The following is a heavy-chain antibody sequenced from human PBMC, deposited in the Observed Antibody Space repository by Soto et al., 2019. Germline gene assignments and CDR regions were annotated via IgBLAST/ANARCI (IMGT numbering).Heavy chain of an antibody. CDR3: ARIPREIVVVPPGY. V-gene: IGHV2-70*01. CDR1: GFSLSTSGMC. J-gene: IGHJ4*02. CDR2: IDWDDDK. Sequence: SGPTLVNPTQTLTLTCTFSGFSLSTSGMCVSWIRQPPGKALEWLALIDWDDDKYYSTSLKTRLTISKDTSKNQVVLTMTNMDPVDTATYYCARIPREIVVVPPGYWGQGTLVTVSS. D-gene: IGHD3-22*01.